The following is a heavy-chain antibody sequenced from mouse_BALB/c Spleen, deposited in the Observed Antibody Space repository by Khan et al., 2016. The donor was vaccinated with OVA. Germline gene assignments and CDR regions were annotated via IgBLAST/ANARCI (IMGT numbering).Heavy chain of an antibody. CDR1: GYSITSDYA. J-gene: IGHJ2*02. CDR3: ARVYGGDFDY. V-gene: IGHV3-2*02. CDR2: ISYSGNT. Sequence: EVQLQESGPGLVKPSQSLSLTCTVTGYSITSDYAWNWIRQFPGNKQEWMGFISYSGNTKYNPSLKSRYYITRDTSKNPFFLQLNSVTTEDTATYYCARVYGGDFDYWGQGTSLTVSS. D-gene: IGHD1-1*01.